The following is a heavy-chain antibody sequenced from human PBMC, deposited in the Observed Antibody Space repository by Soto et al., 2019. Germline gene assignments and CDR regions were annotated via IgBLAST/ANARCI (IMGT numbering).Heavy chain of an antibody. V-gene: IGHV3-49*03. CDR1: GFTFGDYA. J-gene: IGHJ6*02. CDR3: TRDLIVVVPAAISYYYYGMDV. Sequence: PGESLRLSCTASGFTFGDYAMSWFRQAPGKGLEWVGFIRSKAYGGTTEYAASVKGRFTISRDDSKSIAYLQMNSLKTEDTAVYYCTRDLIVVVPAAISYYYYGMDVWGQGTTVTVSS. CDR2: IRSKAYGGTT. D-gene: IGHD2-2*01.